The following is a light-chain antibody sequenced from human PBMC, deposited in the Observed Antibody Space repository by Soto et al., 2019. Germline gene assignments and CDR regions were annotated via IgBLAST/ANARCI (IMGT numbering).Light chain of an antibody. CDR2: SND. CDR3: AAWDGSLNGVL. V-gene: IGLV1-44*01. CDR1: NANIGNNF. Sequence: QPVLTQPPSASGTPGQRVTISCSGRNANIGNNFVCWYQQLPGTAPKLLMYSNDQRPSGVPDRFSGSKSGTSASLAISGLQSEDEADYYCAAWDGSLNGVLFGGGTKLTVL. J-gene: IGLJ2*01.